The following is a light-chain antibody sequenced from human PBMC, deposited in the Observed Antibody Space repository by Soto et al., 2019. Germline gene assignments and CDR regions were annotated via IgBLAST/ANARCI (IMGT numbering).Light chain of an antibody. CDR1: SSDIGSFNL. CDR2: EDS. J-gene: IGLJ1*01. Sequence: QSALTQPASVSGSPGHSITISCTGTSSDIGSFNLVSWYQQHPGKAPKLMIYEDSKRPSGISNRFSGSNSGNTASLTISGLQAEDDADYYCSSYARSGTYVFGTGTKLTVL. V-gene: IGLV2-23*01. CDR3: SSYARSGTYV.